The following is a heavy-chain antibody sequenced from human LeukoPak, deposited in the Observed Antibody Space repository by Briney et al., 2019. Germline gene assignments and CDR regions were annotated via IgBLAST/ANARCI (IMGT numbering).Heavy chain of an antibody. CDR3: ARPVAVAVEYYYYGMDV. Sequence: GGSLRLSCAASGFTFSSYSMNWVRQAPGKGLEWVSSISSSSSYIYYADSVKGRFTISRDNAKNSLYLQMNSLRAEDTAVYYCARPVAVAVEYYYYGMDVWGQGTTVTVSS. J-gene: IGHJ6*02. CDR1: GFTFSSYS. D-gene: IGHD6-19*01. V-gene: IGHV3-21*01. CDR2: ISSSSSYI.